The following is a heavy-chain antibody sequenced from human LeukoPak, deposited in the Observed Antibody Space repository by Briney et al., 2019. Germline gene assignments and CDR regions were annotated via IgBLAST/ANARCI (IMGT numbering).Heavy chain of an antibody. V-gene: IGHV3-23*01. CDR1: GFTFSSYG. CDR3: AERPRGEQWLVLDY. J-gene: IGHJ4*02. D-gene: IGHD6-19*01. CDR2: ISGSGGST. Sequence: GGSLRLSCAASGFTFSSYGVSWVRQAPGKGLEWVSAISGSGGSTYYADSVKGRFTISRDNSKNTLYLQMNSLRAEDTAVYYCAERPRGEQWLVLDYWGQGTLVTVSS.